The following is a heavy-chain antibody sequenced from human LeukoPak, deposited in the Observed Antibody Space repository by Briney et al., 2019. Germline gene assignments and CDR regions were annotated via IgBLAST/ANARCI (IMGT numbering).Heavy chain of an antibody. CDR2: IIPIFGTA. J-gene: IGHJ4*02. CDR3: ARDRVGLTWTTPFDY. CDR1: GCTFSSYA. Sequence: SVKVSCKASGCTFSSYAISWVRQAPGQGLEWMGGIIPIFGTANYAQKFQGRVTITADESTSTAYMELSSLRSEDTAVYYCARDRVGLTWTTPFDYWGQGTLVTVSS. D-gene: IGHD4-17*01. V-gene: IGHV1-69*13.